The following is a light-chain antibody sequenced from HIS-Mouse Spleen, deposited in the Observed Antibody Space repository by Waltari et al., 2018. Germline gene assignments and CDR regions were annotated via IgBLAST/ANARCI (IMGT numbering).Light chain of an antibody. CDR1: SSDVGGYNL. V-gene: IGLV2-23*01. CDR3: CSYAGSSTWV. CDR2: EGS. J-gene: IGLJ3*02. Sequence: QSALTQPRSVSGSPGQSVTISCTGTSSDVGGYNLVPWYQQHPGKAPKLMIYEGSKRPSGVSNRFSGSKSGNTASLTISGLQAEDEADYYCCSYAGSSTWVFGGGTKLTVL.